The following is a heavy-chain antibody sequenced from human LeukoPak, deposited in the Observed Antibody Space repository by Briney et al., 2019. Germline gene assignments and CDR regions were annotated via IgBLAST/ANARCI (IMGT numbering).Heavy chain of an antibody. Sequence: GGSLRLSCAASGFTFSSYAMSWVRQAAGKGLEWVSAISGSGGSTYYADSVKGRFTISRDNAKNSLYLQMNSLRDEDTAVYYCARSRGFDYWGQGTLVTVSS. CDR3: ARSRGFDY. CDR2: ISGSGGST. J-gene: IGHJ4*02. V-gene: IGHV3-23*01. D-gene: IGHD3-10*01. CDR1: GFTFSSYA.